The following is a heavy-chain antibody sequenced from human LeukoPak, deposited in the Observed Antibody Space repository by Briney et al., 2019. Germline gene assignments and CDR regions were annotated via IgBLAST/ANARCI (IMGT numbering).Heavy chain of an antibody. J-gene: IGHJ4*02. CDR1: GGSISSYY. CDR3: ARGSDYDSSGYYPDY. D-gene: IGHD3-22*01. CDR2: IYYSGST. Sequence: PSETLSLTCTVSGGSISSYYWSWIRQPPGKGLEWIGYIYYSGSTNYNPSLKSRVTISVDTSKNQFSLKLSSVTAADTAVYYCARGSDYDSSGYYPDYWGQGTLVTVSS. V-gene: IGHV4-59*01.